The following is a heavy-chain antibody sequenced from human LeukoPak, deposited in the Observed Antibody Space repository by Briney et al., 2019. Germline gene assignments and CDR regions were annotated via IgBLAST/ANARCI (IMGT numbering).Heavy chain of an antibody. J-gene: IGHJ4*02. CDR3: AKDTSAGYSNSWSDY. D-gene: IGHD6-13*01. Sequence: GGSLRLSCAASGFTFDDYAMHWVRQAPGKGLEWVSGINWNCGNIGYADSVKGRFTISRDNAKNSLYLQMNSLRAEDTALYYCAKDTSAGYSNSWSDYWGQGTLVTVSS. CDR1: GFTFDDYA. CDR2: INWNCGNI. V-gene: IGHV3-9*01.